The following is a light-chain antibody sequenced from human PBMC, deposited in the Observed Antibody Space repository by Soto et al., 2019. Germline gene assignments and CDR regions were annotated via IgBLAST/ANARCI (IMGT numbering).Light chain of an antibody. Sequence: QSVLSQPASVSGSPGQSITISCTGTSSDVGGYNYVSWYQQHPGKAPKLMIYDVSNRPSGVSNRFSGSKSGNTASLTISGLQAEDEADYYCSSYTSSSTPYVVFGGGTNLTVL. V-gene: IGLV2-14*01. CDR2: DVS. J-gene: IGLJ2*01. CDR1: SSDVGGYNY. CDR3: SSYTSSSTPYVV.